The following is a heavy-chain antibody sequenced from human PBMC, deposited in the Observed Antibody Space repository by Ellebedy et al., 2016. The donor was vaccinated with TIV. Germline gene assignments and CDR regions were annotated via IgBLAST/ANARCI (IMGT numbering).Heavy chain of an antibody. CDR3: ARGKRPNWFNP. V-gene: IGHV4-4*07. Sequence: SETLSLXXTVSGGSISSYYWSWIRQPAGKGLEWIGRIYTSGSTNYNPSLKSRVTMSVDTSKNQFSLKLSSVTAADTAVYYCARGKRPNWFNPWGQGTLVTVSS. CDR2: IYTSGST. J-gene: IGHJ5*02. CDR1: GGSISSYY.